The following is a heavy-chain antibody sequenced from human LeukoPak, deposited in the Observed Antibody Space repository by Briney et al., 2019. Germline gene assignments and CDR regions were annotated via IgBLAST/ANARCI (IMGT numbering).Heavy chain of an antibody. Sequence: GGSLRLSCAASGFTVSSNYMSWVRQAPGKGLEWVSVIYSGGSTYYADSVKGRFTISRDNSKNTLYLQMNSLRAEDTAVYYCARPLELLSQAFDIWGQGTMVTVSS. CDR1: GFTVSSNY. J-gene: IGHJ3*02. CDR2: IYSGGST. V-gene: IGHV3-53*01. D-gene: IGHD2-2*01. CDR3: ARPLELLSQAFDI.